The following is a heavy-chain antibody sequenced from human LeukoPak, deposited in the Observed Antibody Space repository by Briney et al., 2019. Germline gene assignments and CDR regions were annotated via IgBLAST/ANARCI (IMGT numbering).Heavy chain of an antibody. V-gene: IGHV3-30-3*01. CDR1: GFTFSSYA. Sequence: GGSLRLSCAASGFTFSSYAMHWVRQAPGKGLEWVAVISYDGSNKYYADSVKGRFTISRDSSKNTLYLQMNSLRVEDTAVYYCAKDGCSSTSCFYFDYWGQGTLVTVSS. D-gene: IGHD2-2*01. J-gene: IGHJ4*02. CDR2: ISYDGSNK. CDR3: AKDGCSSTSCFYFDY.